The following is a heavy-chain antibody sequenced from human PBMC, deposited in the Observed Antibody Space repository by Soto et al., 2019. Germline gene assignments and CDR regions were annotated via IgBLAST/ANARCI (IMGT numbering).Heavy chain of an antibody. J-gene: IGHJ5*02. CDR2: IGTSGDT. CDR1: GFTFSRYD. D-gene: IGHD6-6*01. CDR3: ARGALGFGP. Sequence: EVQVVESGGVLVQPGGSLRLSCAASGFTFSRYDMHWVRQATGRGLEWVSGIGTSGDTYYAGSVKGRFTISRENAKNSVYLQMNSLRAGDTAVYYCARGALGFGPWGQGTLVAVSS. V-gene: IGHV3-13*04.